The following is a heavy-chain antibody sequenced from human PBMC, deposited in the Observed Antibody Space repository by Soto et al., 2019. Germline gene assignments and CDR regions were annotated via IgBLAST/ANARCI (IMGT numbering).Heavy chain of an antibody. V-gene: IGHV3-49*03. D-gene: IGHD4-17*01. CDR1: VFTFGDDA. J-gene: IGHJ4*02. CDR3: SRSTTVTRKSDY. CDR2: IRTKDYCEAT. Sequence: GWALRLSCKNFVFTFGDDAMSWFRQAPFNGLEWVGFIRTKDYCEATEYAASVKGRFTISRDDSDRIVYLQMNSLTSGDTAIYYCSRSTTVTRKSDYWGQGALVTASS.